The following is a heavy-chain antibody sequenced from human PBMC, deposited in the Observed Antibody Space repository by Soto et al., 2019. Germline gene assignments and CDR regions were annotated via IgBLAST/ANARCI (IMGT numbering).Heavy chain of an antibody. CDR1: GFTFSSYG. CDR3: AKEGLTGTTENWDFQD. D-gene: IGHD1-20*01. CDR2: ISYDGSNK. J-gene: IGHJ1*01. Sequence: GGSLRLSCAASGFTFSSYGMHWVRQAPGKGLEWVAVISYDGSNKYYADSVKGRFTISRDNSKNTLYLQMNSLRAEDTAVYYCAKEGLTGTTENWDFQDWGQGTLVTVSS. V-gene: IGHV3-30*18.